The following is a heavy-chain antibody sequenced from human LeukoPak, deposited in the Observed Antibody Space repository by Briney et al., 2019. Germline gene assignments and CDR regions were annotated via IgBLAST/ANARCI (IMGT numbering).Heavy chain of an antibody. V-gene: IGHV1-2*02. CDR3: ARARDQFYYDSSGYYP. CDR2: INPNNADK. Sequence: ASVKVSCKASGYTFTGYYIHWVRQAPGQGLEWMGWINPNNADKTFAQKFQGRVTMTRDTSISTAYMELSRLTSDDTAVYYCARARDQFYYDSSGYYPWGQGTLVTVSS. D-gene: IGHD3-22*01. J-gene: IGHJ5*02. CDR1: GYTFTGYY.